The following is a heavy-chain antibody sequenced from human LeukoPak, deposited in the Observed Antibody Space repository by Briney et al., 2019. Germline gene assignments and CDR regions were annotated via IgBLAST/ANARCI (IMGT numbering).Heavy chain of an antibody. CDR3: ARRPMEAADGHFDY. V-gene: IGHV3-23*01. J-gene: IGHJ4*02. CDR2: ISGSGSGT. CDR1: GFTFSGYA. Sequence: GGSLRLSCAASGFTFSGYAMSWVRQTPGKGLEWVSTISGSGSGTYYVDSVKGRFTISRDNSKNTLYLQMNSLRAEDTATYYCARRPMEAADGHFDYWGQGTLVTVSS. D-gene: IGHD6-25*01.